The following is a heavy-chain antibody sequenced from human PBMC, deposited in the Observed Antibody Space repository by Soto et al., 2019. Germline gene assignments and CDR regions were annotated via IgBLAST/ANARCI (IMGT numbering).Heavy chain of an antibody. CDR1: GGSISSYY. D-gene: IGHD4-4*01. J-gene: IGHJ6*04. CDR3: ARQNSLYKHDYSKPPSSYYEMDV. V-gene: IGHV4-59*08. Sequence: PSETLSLTCTVSGGSISSYYWSWIRQPPGKGLEWIGYIYYSGSTNYNPSLKSRVTISVDTSKNQFSLKLSSVTAADTAVYYCARQNSLYKHDYSKPPSSYYEMDVWGKGTTVTGSS. CDR2: IYYSGST.